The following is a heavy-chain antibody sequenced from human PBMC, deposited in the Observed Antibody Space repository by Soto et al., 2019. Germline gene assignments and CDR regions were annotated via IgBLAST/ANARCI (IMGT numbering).Heavy chain of an antibody. V-gene: IGHV5-51*01. D-gene: IGHD6-13*01. CDR2: IYPGDSDT. CDR1: GYSFTNHW. Sequence: GGSLKISCKDSGYSFTNHWIGLVRQMPGEGLEWMGIIYPGDSDTRYSPSFQGQVTISADKSNSTAYLRWSSLKASDTAMYYCASQGIPAAEAFDVWGQGTMVTVSS. J-gene: IGHJ3*01. CDR3: ASQGIPAAEAFDV.